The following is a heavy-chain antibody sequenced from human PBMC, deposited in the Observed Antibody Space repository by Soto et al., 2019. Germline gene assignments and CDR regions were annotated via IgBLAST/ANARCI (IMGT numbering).Heavy chain of an antibody. CDR3: ARDLAAAGPLYYYYGMDV. V-gene: IGHV1-58*01. CDR2: IVVGTGNT. Sequence: GASVKVSCKASGFTFSSSALQWVRQARGQRLEWIGWIVVGTGNTNYAQKFQGRVTITADESTSTAYMELSSLRSEDTAVYYCARDLAAAGPLYYYYGMDVWGQGTTVTVSS. CDR1: GFTFSSSA. J-gene: IGHJ6*02. D-gene: IGHD6-13*01.